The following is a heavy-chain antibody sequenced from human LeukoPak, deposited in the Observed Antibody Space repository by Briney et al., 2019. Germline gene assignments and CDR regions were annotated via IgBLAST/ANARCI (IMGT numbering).Heavy chain of an antibody. CDR1: GYTFTSSD. V-gene: IGHV1-8*01. Sequence: GASVKVSCKASGYTFTSSDINWVRQATGQGLEWMGWMNPNTGNTEYAQKFQGRVTMTSNTSISTAYMELSSLRSEDTAVYYCARTNEYCDYVWGSYRYGFDYWGQGTLVTVSS. CDR3: ARTNEYCDYVWGSYRYGFDY. J-gene: IGHJ4*02. CDR2: MNPNTGNT. D-gene: IGHD3-16*02.